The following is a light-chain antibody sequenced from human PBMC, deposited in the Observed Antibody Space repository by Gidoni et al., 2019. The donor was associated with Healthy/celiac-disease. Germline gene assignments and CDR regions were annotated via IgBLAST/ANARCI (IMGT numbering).Light chain of an antibody. CDR2: AAS. CDR1: QGISSY. V-gene: IGKV1-9*01. Sequence: DITLTPSPSFLSASVGDRVTITCRASQGISSYLAWYQQKPGKAPKLLIYAASTLQSGVPSRFSGSGSGTEFTLTISSRQPEDFATYYCQQLNSYPLTFGGGTKVEIK. CDR3: QQLNSYPLT. J-gene: IGKJ4*01.